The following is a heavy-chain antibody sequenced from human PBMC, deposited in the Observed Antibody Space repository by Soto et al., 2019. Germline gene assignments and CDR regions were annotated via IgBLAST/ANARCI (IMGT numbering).Heavy chain of an antibody. J-gene: IGHJ6*02. V-gene: IGHV4-4*02. CDR2: IHHSGAT. Sequence: QVQLQESGPGLVQPSGTLSLTCAVSGDSITGDNWWSWVRQPPGKGLEWIGEIHHSGATNYNPSLQSRVPISVDASKNQFSLKLNSVTAADTAMFYCATQGFYRMGVWGRGTTVTVSS. CDR3: ATQGFYRMGV. CDR1: GDSITGDNW.